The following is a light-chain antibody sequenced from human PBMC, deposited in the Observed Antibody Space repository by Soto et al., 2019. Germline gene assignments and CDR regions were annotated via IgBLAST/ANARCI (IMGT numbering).Light chain of an antibody. Sequence: DIQMTQSPSTLSGSVGDRVTITCWASQTISSWLAWYQQKPGKAPKLLIYKASTLKSGVPSRFSGSGSGTEFTLTISSLQPDDFANYYCQHYNSYSEAFGQGTKVELK. J-gene: IGKJ1*01. CDR2: KAS. CDR3: QHYNSYSEA. V-gene: IGKV1-5*03. CDR1: QTISSW.